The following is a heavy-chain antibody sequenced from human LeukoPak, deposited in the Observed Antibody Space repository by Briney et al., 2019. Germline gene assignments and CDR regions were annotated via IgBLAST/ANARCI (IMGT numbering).Heavy chain of an antibody. CDR1: GFTFSSYG. Sequence: GGSLRLSCAASGFTFSSYGMHWVRQAPGKGLEWVAVISYDGSNEYYADSVKGRFTISRDNSKNTLYLQMNSLRAEDTAVYYCAKRPVVTPYYFDCWGQGTLVTVSS. CDR2: ISYDGSNE. V-gene: IGHV3-30*18. CDR3: AKRPVVTPYYFDC. D-gene: IGHD4-23*01. J-gene: IGHJ4*02.